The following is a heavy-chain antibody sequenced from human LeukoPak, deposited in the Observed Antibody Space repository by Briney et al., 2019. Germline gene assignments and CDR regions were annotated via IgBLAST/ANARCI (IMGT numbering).Heavy chain of an antibody. V-gene: IGHV4-4*09. D-gene: IGHD2-21*02. J-gene: IGHJ4*02. Sequence: SETLSLTCTVSGSSISSYYWSWIRQPPGKGLEWIGYIYTSGSTNYNPSLKSRVTISVDTSKNQFSLKLSSVTAADTAVYYCARFRVVTQFDYWGQGTLVTVSS. CDR3: ARFRVVTQFDY. CDR1: GSSISSYY. CDR2: IYTSGST.